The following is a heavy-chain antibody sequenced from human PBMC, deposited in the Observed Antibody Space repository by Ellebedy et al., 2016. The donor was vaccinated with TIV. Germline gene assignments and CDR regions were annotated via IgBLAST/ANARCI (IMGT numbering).Heavy chain of an antibody. CDR2: ISGSASHS. CDR3: AKKGSEGIGSGSFYYVDH. Sequence: GGSLRLXXAASGFTFNRYAINWVRQAPGKGLEWVSVISGSASHSYYAGSVKGRFTISRDNSKNTVYLQMSSLTAEDTAVYYCAKKGSEGIGSGSFYYVDHWGQGTLVTVSS. D-gene: IGHD3-10*01. CDR1: GFTFNRYA. J-gene: IGHJ4*02. V-gene: IGHV3-23*01.